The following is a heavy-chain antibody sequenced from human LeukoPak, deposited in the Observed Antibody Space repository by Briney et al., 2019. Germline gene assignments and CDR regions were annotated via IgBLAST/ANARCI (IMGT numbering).Heavy chain of an antibody. Sequence: PGGSLRLSCAASGFTFSSYAMSWVRQAPGKGLEWVSAISGSGGSTYYADSVKGRFTISRDNSKNTLYLQMNSLRAEDTAVYYCARGDYYGSGSYYSVFDYWGQGTLVTVSS. J-gene: IGHJ4*02. CDR1: GFTFSSYA. D-gene: IGHD3-10*01. V-gene: IGHV3-23*01. CDR2: ISGSGGST. CDR3: ARGDYYGSGSYYSVFDY.